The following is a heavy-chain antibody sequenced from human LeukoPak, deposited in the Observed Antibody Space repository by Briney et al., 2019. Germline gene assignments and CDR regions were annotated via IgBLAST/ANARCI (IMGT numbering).Heavy chain of an antibody. V-gene: IGHV3-23*01. D-gene: IGHD3-16*01. CDR2: ISGSGGST. CDR1: GVNNYA. CDR3: ATSPRVTLYVMGDFAY. J-gene: IGHJ4*02. Sequence: PGGSLGLSCAVSGVNNYAISWVRQAPGKGLEWVSVISGSGGSTYYADSVKGRFTISRGTSENTIYLQMNSLRAEDTAVYYCATSPRVTLYVMGDFAYWGQGTLVTVSS.